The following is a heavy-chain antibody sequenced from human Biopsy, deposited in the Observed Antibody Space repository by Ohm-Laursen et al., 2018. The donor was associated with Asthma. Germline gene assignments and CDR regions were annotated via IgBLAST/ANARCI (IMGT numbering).Heavy chain of an antibody. CDR3: AKGEWELLEANFDY. CDR1: GGTFNTYV. V-gene: IGHV1-69*13. CDR2: INSVFGTT. Sequence: SVKVSCKSLGGTFNTYVIGWVRQAPGQGLEWMGGINSVFGTTTYPQKFQDRVTITADDSTSTVYMELSSLRAEDTALYYCAKGEWELLEANFDYWGQGTLVTVSS. D-gene: IGHD1-26*01. J-gene: IGHJ4*02.